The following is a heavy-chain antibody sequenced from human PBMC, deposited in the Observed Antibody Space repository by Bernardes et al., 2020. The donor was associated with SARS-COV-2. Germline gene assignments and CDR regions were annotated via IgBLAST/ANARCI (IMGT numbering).Heavy chain of an antibody. CDR1: GFTVSSNY. CDR2: IYSGGST. J-gene: IGHJ3*02. D-gene: IGHD2-2*01. Sequence: GGSLRLSCAASGFTVSSNYMSWVRQAPGKGLEWVSVIYSGGSTYYADSVKGRFTISRDNSKNTLYLQMNSLRAEDTAVYYCAREGLGYCSSTSCPHLMAFDIWCQGTMVTVSS. CDR3: AREGLGYCSSTSCPHLMAFDI. V-gene: IGHV3-53*01.